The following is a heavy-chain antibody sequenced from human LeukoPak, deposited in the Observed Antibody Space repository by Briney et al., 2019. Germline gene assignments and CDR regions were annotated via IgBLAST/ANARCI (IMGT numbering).Heavy chain of an antibody. Sequence: SETLSLTCTVSGGSISSYYWSWIRQPPGKGLEWIGYIYYSGSTSYNPSLKSRVTISVDTSKNQFSLKLTSVTAADTAVYYCARVVVVAATMFDPWGQGTLVTVSS. CDR2: IYYSGST. J-gene: IGHJ5*02. D-gene: IGHD2-15*01. V-gene: IGHV4-59*08. CDR3: ARVVVVAATMFDP. CDR1: GGSISSYY.